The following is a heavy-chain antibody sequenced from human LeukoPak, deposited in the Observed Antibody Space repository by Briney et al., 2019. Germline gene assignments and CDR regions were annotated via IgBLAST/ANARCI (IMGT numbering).Heavy chain of an antibody. J-gene: IGHJ4*02. Sequence: GGSLRHSCAASGFIFDDYAMYWVRQAPGKGLEWVSGISWNSGSIGYADSVKGRFTISRDNAKNSLYLQMNSLRAEDTAVYYCATLSGWGDYFDYWGQGTLVSVSS. CDR1: GFIFDDYA. V-gene: IGHV3-9*01. CDR2: ISWNSGSI. CDR3: ATLSGWGDYFDY. D-gene: IGHD6-19*01.